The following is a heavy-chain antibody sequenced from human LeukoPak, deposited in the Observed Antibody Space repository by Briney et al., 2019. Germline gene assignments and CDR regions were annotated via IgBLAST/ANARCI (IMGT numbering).Heavy chain of an antibody. CDR1: GFSFSSYG. D-gene: IGHD1-26*01. V-gene: IGHV3-33*06. CDR2: IWYDGSNK. Sequence: GRSLRLSCAASGFSFSSYGMHWVRQAPGKGLDWVAVIWYDGSNKYYADSVKGRFTISRDNSKNTLYLQMNSLRAEDTAVYYCAKDRGSYPSLIDYWGQGTLLTVSS. CDR3: AKDRGSYPSLIDY. J-gene: IGHJ4*02.